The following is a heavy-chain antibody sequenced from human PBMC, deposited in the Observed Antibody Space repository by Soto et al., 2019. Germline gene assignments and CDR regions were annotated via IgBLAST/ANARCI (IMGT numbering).Heavy chain of an antibody. V-gene: IGHV1-18*01. Sequence: VQLVQSGAEVKKPGASVKVSCKASGYTFTSYGISWVRQAPGQGLEWMGWINPYNGNTNYAQKLQGRVTMTTDTSTSTAYMELRSLRSDCARDWFGVDYWGQGTLVTVSS. CDR3: VDY. D-gene: IGHD3-16*01. CDR2: INPYNGNT. J-gene: IGHJ4*02. CDR1: GYTFTSYG.